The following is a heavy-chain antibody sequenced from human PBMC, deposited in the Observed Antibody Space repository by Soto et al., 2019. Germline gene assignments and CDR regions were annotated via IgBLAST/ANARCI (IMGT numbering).Heavy chain of an antibody. CDR1: GFTFSSYG. Sequence: QVQLVESGGGVVQPGRSLRLSCAASGFTFSSYGKHWVRQAPGKGLEWVAVISYDGSNKYYADSVKGRFTISRDNSKNTLYLQMNSLRAEDTAVYYCAKTPYIVVVVAALDYWGQGTLVTVSS. CDR3: AKTPYIVVVVAALDY. J-gene: IGHJ4*02. V-gene: IGHV3-30*18. CDR2: ISYDGSNK. D-gene: IGHD2-15*01.